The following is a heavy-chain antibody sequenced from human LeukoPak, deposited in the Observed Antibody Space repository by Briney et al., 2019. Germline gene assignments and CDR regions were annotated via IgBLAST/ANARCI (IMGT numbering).Heavy chain of an antibody. CDR1: GFTFSSYW. CDR3: ARWGYSYGELDY. V-gene: IGHV4-34*01. CDR2: INHSGST. Sequence: GSLRLSCAASGFTFSSYWMSWVRQPPGKGLEWIGEINHSGSTNYNPSLKSRVTISVDTSKNQFSLKLSSVTAADTAVYYCARWGYSYGELDYWGQGTLVTVSS. J-gene: IGHJ4*02. D-gene: IGHD5-18*01.